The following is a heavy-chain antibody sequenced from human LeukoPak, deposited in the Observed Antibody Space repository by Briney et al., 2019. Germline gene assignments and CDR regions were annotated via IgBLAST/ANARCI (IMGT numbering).Heavy chain of an antibody. Sequence: QAGGSLRLSCAASGFTFSDYAMHWVRQAPGRELQYVAAISYNGNGIHYAASVKGRFTISRDNSQNTLYLQMDSLRPDDMGVYFCARDRCGCGRGSHPNSYFDLWGRGTPVTVAS. CDR2: ISYNGNGI. V-gene: IGHV3-64*02. D-gene: IGHD2-21*01. CDR1: GFTFSDYA. CDR3: ARDRCGCGRGSHPNSYFDL. J-gene: IGHJ2*01.